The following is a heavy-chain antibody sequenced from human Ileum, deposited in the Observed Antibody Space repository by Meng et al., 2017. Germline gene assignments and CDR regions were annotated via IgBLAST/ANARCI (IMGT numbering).Heavy chain of an antibody. CDR3: AKDPDELDS. Sequence: EVQLVESGGGLVQPGGSLRLSCAASGFIFSSSGMNWVRQAPGKGLEWVSSISSSARNTYYADSVMGRFTISRDNSKNTVYLQMTSLRVEDTAVYYCAKDPDELDSWGQGTLVTASS. V-gene: IGHV3-23*04. CDR1: GFIFSSSG. J-gene: IGHJ4*02. CDR2: ISSSARNT.